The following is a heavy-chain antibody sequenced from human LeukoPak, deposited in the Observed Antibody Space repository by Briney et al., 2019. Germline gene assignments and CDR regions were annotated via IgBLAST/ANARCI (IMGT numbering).Heavy chain of an antibody. CDR2: IYSGVTT. J-gene: IGHJ5*02. V-gene: IGHV3-66*01. CDR3: ATRNA. Sequence: GGSLRLSCAASGLTVSSNFMSWVRQAPGKGLEGVSVIYSGVTTYYADSVKGRFTISRDNSKNTLYLQMDSLRAEDTAVYHCATRNAWGQGTLVTVSS. CDR1: GLTVSSNF.